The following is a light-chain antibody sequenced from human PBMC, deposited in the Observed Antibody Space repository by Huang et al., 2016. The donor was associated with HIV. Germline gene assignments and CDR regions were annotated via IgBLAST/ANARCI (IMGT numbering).Light chain of an antibody. J-gene: IGKJ2*01. CDR2: GAS. Sequence: ETVMTQSPATLSVSPGEGATLSCRASQSVNSNLAWYQQRPGQAPRLLIYGASTRATGIPGRLSGSGSGTEFTLSISSLQSEDFAFYYCLQYNKWPPYTFGQGTNLEIK. V-gene: IGKV3-15*01. CDR3: LQYNKWPPYT. CDR1: QSVNSN.